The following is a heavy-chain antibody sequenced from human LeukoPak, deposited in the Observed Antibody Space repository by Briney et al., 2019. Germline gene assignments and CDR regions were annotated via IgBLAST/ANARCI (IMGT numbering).Heavy chain of an antibody. Sequence: GGSLRLSCAASGFTVSSNYMSWVRQAPGKGLEWVSVIYSGGSTYYADSVKGRFTISRDNSKNTLYLQMNSLRAEDTAVYYCARDNFWSGHYGDYWGQGTLVTVSS. CDR2: IYSGGST. CDR3: ARDNFWSGHYGDY. V-gene: IGHV3-53*05. D-gene: IGHD3-3*01. J-gene: IGHJ4*02. CDR1: GFTVSSNY.